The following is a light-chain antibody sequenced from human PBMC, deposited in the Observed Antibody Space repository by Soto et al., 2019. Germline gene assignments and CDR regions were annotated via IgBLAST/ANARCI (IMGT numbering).Light chain of an antibody. CDR3: QQSYSTPIT. V-gene: IGKV1-39*01. CDR1: QSIGRF. Sequence: DIQMTHSPSSVSASVGDRVTITCRASQSIGRFLSWHQQKPGKAPNVLINVASTLRSGVPSRFSGSGSGTDFTLTITSLQPEDFATYFCQQSYSTPITFGQGTRLEI. J-gene: IGKJ5*01. CDR2: VAS.